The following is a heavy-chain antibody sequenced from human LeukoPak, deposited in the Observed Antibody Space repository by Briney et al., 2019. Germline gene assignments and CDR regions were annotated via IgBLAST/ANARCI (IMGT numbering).Heavy chain of an antibody. Sequence: GGSLRLSCVVSGFTVSSNYMSWFRQAPGKGLEWVSGINWNGGSTGYADSVKGRFTISRDNARNSLFLQMNSLRAEDTAVYYCARRGGSSRGSQGDDYWGQGTQVTVSS. CDR3: ARRGGSSRGSQGDDY. V-gene: IGHV3-20*04. D-gene: IGHD6-13*01. CDR2: INWNGGST. CDR1: GFTVSSNY. J-gene: IGHJ4*02.